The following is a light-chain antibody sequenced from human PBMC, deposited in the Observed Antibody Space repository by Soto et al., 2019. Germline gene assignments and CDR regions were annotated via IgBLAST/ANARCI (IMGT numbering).Light chain of an antibody. CDR2: DAS. Sequence: EIVLTQSPATLSLSPGERATLSCRASQSVSSYLAWYQQKPGQAPRLLIYDASNRATGIPARFSGSGSGTDFTLTISSLEPEDFAFYYCQQCSNWPITFGQGTRLEIK. CDR3: QQCSNWPIT. V-gene: IGKV3-11*01. J-gene: IGKJ5*01. CDR1: QSVSSY.